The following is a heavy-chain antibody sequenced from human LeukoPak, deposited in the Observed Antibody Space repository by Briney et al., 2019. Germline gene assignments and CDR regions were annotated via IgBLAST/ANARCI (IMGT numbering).Heavy chain of an antibody. J-gene: IGHJ4*02. CDR2: I. Sequence: GGSLRLSCVTSGFIFDDYAMHWVRQGPGKGLEWVSGIAYADSVKGRFTISRDNAKNSLYLQMNSLRHEDTAVYYCARDLEGVRGVKFDYWGQGTLVTASS. D-gene: IGHD3-10*01. CDR1: GFIFDDYA. V-gene: IGHV3-9*01. CDR3: ARDLEGVRGVKFDY.